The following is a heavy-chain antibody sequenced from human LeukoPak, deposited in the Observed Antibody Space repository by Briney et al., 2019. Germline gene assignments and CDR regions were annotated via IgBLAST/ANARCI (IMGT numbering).Heavy chain of an antibody. CDR2: INPNSGGT. J-gene: IGHJ6*02. V-gene: IGHV1-2*04. D-gene: IGHD1-26*01. CDR1: GYTFTGYY. Sequence: ASVTVSSKASGYTFTGYYMHWVRQAPGQGLEWMGWINPNSGGTNYAQKFQGWVTMTRDTSISTAYMELSRLRSDDTAVYYCAREGSGSYYYYGMDVWGQGTTVTVSS. CDR3: AREGSGSYYYYGMDV.